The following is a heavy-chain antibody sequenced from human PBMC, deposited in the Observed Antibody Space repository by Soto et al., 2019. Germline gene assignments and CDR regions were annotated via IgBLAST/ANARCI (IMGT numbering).Heavy chain of an antibody. CDR1: GASVRSGDYY. J-gene: IGHJ4*02. CDR3: VGTGTTDDY. CDR2: IYNSGGS. V-gene: IGHV4-30-4*01. Sequence: QVQLQESGPGLVKPSQTLSLTCSVSGASVRSGDYYWSSIRQAPGKGLEWIGYIYNSGGSYYNPSLKGRLTISIDISKNQFSLKLNSVTAADTAIYYCVGTGTTDDYWGRGTLVTVSS. D-gene: IGHD4-17*01.